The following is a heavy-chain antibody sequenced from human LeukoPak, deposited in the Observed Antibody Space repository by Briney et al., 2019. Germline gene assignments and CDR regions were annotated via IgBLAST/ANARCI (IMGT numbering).Heavy chain of an antibody. V-gene: IGHV4-38-2*01. CDR3: ARGGPPPDYFDY. J-gene: IGHJ4*02. CDR2: IYHSGST. Sequence: PSETLSLTCAVSGYSISSGYYWGWIRQPPGKGLEWIGSIYHSGSTYYNPSLKSRVTISVDTSKNQFSLKLSSVTAADTAVYYCARGGPPPDYFDYWGQGTLVTVSS. CDR1: GYSISSGYY. D-gene: IGHD3-16*01.